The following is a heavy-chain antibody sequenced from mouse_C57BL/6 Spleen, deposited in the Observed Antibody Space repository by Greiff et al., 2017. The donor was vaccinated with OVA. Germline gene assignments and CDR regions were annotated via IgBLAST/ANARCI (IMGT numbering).Heavy chain of an antibody. Sequence: QVQLKQSGAELVRPGASVTLSCKASGYTFTDYEMHWVKQTPVHGLEWIGAIDPETGGTAYNQKFKGKAILTADKSSSTAYMERRSLTAEDSAVDYGTREDYYGSSHFDYWGQGTTLTVSS. V-gene: IGHV1-15*01. CDR3: TREDYYGSSHFDY. J-gene: IGHJ2*01. CDR2: IDPETGGT. D-gene: IGHD1-1*01. CDR1: GYTFTDYE.